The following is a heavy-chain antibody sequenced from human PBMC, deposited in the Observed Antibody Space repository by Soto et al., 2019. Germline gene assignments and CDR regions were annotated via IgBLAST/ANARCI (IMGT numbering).Heavy chain of an antibody. CDR3: ARSELDSSAYYIAS. Sequence: QMQLVQSGAEVKKTGSSVKLSCKASGYTFTYRYLHWVRQAPGQALEWMGWITPFNGDTNYAQRFQDRVTISRDMSLTTAYMELSSLRSEGTAMYYCARSELDSSAYYIASWGQGTLVTVSS. J-gene: IGHJ5*02. D-gene: IGHD3-22*01. CDR2: ITPFNGDT. CDR1: GYTFTYRY. V-gene: IGHV1-45*02.